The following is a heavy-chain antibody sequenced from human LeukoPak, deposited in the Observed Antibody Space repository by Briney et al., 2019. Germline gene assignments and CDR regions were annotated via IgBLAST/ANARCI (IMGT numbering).Heavy chain of an antibody. CDR3: TKDGYSSSWYAFDY. V-gene: IGHV3-23*01. CDR2: ISGSGGST. CDR1: GFTFSSYA. Sequence: GGSLRLSCAASGFTFSSYAMSGVRQAPGKGLEGVSAISGSGGSTYYADSVKGRFTISRDNSKNTLYLQMNSLRAEDTAVYYCTKDGYSSSWYAFDYWGQGTLVTVSS. D-gene: IGHD6-13*01. J-gene: IGHJ4*02.